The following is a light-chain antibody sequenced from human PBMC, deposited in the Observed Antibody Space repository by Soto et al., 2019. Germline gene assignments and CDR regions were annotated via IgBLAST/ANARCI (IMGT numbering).Light chain of an antibody. CDR3: FLSFSGTHVV. CDR2: DTS. V-gene: IGLV7-46*01. CDR1: TGAVTSGHY. J-gene: IGLJ2*01. Sequence: QAVVTQEPSLTVSPGGTVTLTCGSSTGAVTSGHYPYWFQQKSGQAPRALIYDTSNKHSWTPARFSGSLLGGKAALTLSGAQPEDEAEYYCFLSFSGTHVVFGGGTKLTVL.